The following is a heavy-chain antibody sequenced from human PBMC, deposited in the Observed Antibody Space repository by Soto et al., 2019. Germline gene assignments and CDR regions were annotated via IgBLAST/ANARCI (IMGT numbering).Heavy chain of an antibody. D-gene: IGHD6-13*01. Sequence: XVFLRLSFAASGFTVSNYCMHWVGQGPGKGLVWVSRINGDGSSNNYADSVKGRVTISRDNAKNTLYLQMNSLRAEDTAVYYCARGGLNSSSWPPPVGFDPWAQGTLVTVSS. CDR3: ARGGLNSSSWPPPVGFDP. CDR1: GFTVSNYC. CDR2: INGDGSSN. V-gene: IGHV3-74*01. J-gene: IGHJ5*02.